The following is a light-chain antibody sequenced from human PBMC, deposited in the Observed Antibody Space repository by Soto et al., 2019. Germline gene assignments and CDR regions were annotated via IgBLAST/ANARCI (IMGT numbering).Light chain of an antibody. CDR1: QGISTY. CDR2: AAS. V-gene: IGKV1-27*01. Sequence: DIQMTQSPSSLSASVGDRVTITCRASQGISTYLAWYQQKPGKVPSLLIFAASTLQSGVPSRFSGSGSVTDFTLTISSLQPEDVATYYCQKYNTAPWTFGQGTKVEIK. J-gene: IGKJ1*01. CDR3: QKYNTAPWT.